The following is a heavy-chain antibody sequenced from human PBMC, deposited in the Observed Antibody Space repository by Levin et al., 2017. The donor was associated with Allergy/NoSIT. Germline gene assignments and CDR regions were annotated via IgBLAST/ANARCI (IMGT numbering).Heavy chain of an antibody. CDR1: GGSISSSTYY. V-gene: IGHV4-39*01. Sequence: GSLRLSCTVSGGSISSSTYYWGWIRQPPGKGLEWIGSIYDSDNTYYNPSLKSRVTISVDTSKNQFSLKLSSVTAADTAVYYCARQIGYRAAGGTQTGRYYFDYWGQGTLVTVSS. J-gene: IGHJ4*02. CDR3: ARQIGYRAAGGTQTGRYYFDY. D-gene: IGHD6-13*01. CDR2: IYDSDNT.